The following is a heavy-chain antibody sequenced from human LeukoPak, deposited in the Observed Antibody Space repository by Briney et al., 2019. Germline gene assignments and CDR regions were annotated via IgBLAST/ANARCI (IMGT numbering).Heavy chain of an antibody. CDR3: ARGVYASGRDIGSEWFDP. CDR1: GGSISSYY. J-gene: IGHJ5*02. D-gene: IGHD3-10*01. Sequence: SETLSLTCTVSGGSISSYYWGWIRQPPGKGLEWIGSIYHSGSAYYDPSLQSRVTISVDTSKNQYSLKLSSVTAADTAVYHCARGVYASGRDIGSEWFDPWGQGTLVTVSS. CDR2: IYHSGSA. V-gene: IGHV4-38-2*02.